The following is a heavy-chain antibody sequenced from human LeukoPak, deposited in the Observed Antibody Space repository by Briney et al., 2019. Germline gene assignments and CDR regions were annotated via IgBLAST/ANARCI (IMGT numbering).Heavy chain of an antibody. Sequence: GESLNISCKGSGYSFTTYWIGWVRPMPGKGLEWMGIIYPADSDIRYSPSFQGQVTISVDKSVSTAYLQWSSLKASDTAMYYCARQEGYYYYMDVWGKGTTVTVSS. CDR3: ARQEGYYYYMDV. V-gene: IGHV5-51*01. J-gene: IGHJ6*03. CDR1: GYSFTTYW. CDR2: IYPADSDI.